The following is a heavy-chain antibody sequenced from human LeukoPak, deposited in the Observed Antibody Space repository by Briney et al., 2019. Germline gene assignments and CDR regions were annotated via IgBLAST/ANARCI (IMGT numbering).Heavy chain of an antibody. D-gene: IGHD3-10*01. CDR3: ARRGITMVRGVIRSYYYYYYMDV. V-gene: IGHV4-39*07. J-gene: IGHJ6*03. Sequence: SETLSLTCTVSGGSITSNSYYWGWIRQPPGNGLEWIGSIYYSGSTYYNPSLKSRVTISLDTSKNQFSLKLSSVTAADTAVYYCARRGITMVRGVIRSYYYYYYMDVWGKGTTVTISS. CDR2: IYYSGST. CDR1: GGSITSNSYY.